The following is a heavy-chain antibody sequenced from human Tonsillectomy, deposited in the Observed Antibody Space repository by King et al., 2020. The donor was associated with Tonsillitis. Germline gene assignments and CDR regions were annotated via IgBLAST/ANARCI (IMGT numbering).Heavy chain of an antibody. CDR3: ARDIMDDSSGYSYPLHRGLYAFDI. D-gene: IGHD3-22*01. J-gene: IGHJ3*02. CDR2: TYYRAKWEN. Sequence: VQLQQSGPGLVKPSQTLSLTCAISGDSVSSNSAAWNWIRQSPSRGLEWLGRTYYRAKWENDDAVSVKSRININPDTSKNLVSLQLNSVTPEDTAVYYFARDIMDDSSGYSYPLHRGLYAFDIWGQGTMVTVSS. V-gene: IGHV6-1*01. CDR1: GDSVSSNSAA.